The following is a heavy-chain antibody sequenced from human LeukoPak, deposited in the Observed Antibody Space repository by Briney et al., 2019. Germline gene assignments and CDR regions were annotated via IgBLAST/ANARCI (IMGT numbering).Heavy chain of an antibody. J-gene: IGHJ5*02. Sequence: PSETLSLTCAVSGGSFSGYYWSWIRQPSGKGLEWIGYIYYSGSTNYNPSLKSRVTISVDTSKNQFSLKLSSVTAADTAVYYCARHYCSGGSCSSNWFDPWGQGTLVTVSS. V-gene: IGHV4-59*08. D-gene: IGHD2-15*01. CDR2: IYYSGST. CDR3: ARHYCSGGSCSSNWFDP. CDR1: GGSFSGYY.